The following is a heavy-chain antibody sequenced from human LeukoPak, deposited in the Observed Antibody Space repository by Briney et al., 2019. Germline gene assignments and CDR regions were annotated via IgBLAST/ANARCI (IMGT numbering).Heavy chain of an antibody. V-gene: IGHV4-4*07. CDR1: GGSISSYY. D-gene: IGHD5-24*01. CDR3: AREARGDGYILGSVGFDY. CDR2: IYTSGST. Sequence: SETLFLTCTVSGGSISSYYWSWIRQPAGKGLEWIGRIYTSGSTNYNPSLKSRVTMSVDTSKNQFSLKLSSVTAADTAVYYCAREARGDGYILGSVGFDYWGQGTLVTVSS. J-gene: IGHJ4*02.